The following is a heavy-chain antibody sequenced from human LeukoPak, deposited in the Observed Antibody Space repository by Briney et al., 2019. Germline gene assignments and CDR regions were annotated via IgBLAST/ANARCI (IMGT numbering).Heavy chain of an antibody. Sequence: GRSLRLSCAASGFTFSSYGMHWVRQAPGKGLEWVSGLSGSGGSTDYADSVKGRFTVSRDNSKNTLFLQMNSLGAEDTAIYYCAKERDYGPADYWGQGTLVTVSS. V-gene: IGHV3-23*01. CDR2: LSGSGGST. D-gene: IGHD4/OR15-4a*01. CDR3: AKERDYGPADY. CDR1: GFTFSSYG. J-gene: IGHJ4*02.